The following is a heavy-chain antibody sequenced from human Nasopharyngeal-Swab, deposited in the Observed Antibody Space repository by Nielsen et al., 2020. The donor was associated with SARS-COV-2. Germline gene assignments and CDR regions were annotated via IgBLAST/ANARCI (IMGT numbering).Heavy chain of an antibody. Sequence: ASVKVSCKASVYTFTSYYMHWVRQAPGQGLEWMGIINPSGGSTSYAQKFQGRVTMTRDTSTSTVYMELSSLRSEDTAVYYCARGHSRIIVVVPWRKGYFDYWGQGTLVTVSS. D-gene: IGHD2-2*01. CDR1: VYTFTSYY. CDR3: ARGHSRIIVVVPWRKGYFDY. J-gene: IGHJ4*02. CDR2: INPSGGST. V-gene: IGHV1-46*01.